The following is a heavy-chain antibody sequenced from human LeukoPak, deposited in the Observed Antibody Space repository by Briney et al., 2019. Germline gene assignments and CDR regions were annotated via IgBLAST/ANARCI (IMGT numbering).Heavy chain of an antibody. CDR1: GGSVSSSSYY. CDR2: IYYSGST. J-gene: IGHJ4*02. CDR3: ARGRDSSGWYPFDY. D-gene: IGHD6-19*01. Sequence: PSETLSLTCTVSGGSVSSSSYYWGWIRQPPGKGLEWIGSIYYSGSTYYNPSLKSRVTISVDTSKNQFSLKLSSVTAADTAVYYCARGRDSSGWYPFDYWGQGTLVTVSS. V-gene: IGHV4-39*01.